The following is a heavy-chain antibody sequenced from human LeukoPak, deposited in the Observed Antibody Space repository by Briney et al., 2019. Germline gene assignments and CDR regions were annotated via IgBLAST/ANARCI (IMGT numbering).Heavy chain of an antibody. CDR2: IIPIFGTA. V-gene: IGHV1-69*05. J-gene: IGHJ4*02. CDR3: ARDNDSSGYHTTDY. CDR1: GGTFSSYA. Sequence: SVRVSCKASGGTFSSYAISWVRQAPGQGLEWMGRIIPIFGTANYAQKFQGRVTITTDESTSTAYMELSSLRSEDTAVYYCARDNDSSGYHTTDYWGQGTLVSVSS. D-gene: IGHD3-22*01.